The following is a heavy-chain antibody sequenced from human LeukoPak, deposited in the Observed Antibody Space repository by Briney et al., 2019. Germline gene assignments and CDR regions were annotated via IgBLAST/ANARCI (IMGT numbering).Heavy chain of an antibody. CDR2: INHSGST. CDR3: ARVTPFIAVAGFDY. J-gene: IGHJ4*02. D-gene: IGHD6-19*01. CDR1: GGSFSGYY. Sequence: SETLSLTCAVYGGSFSGYYWSWIRQPPGKGLEWTGEINHSGSTNYNPSLKSRVTISVDTSKDQFSLKLSSVTAADTAVYYCARVTPFIAVAGFDYWGQGTLVTVSS. V-gene: IGHV4-34*01.